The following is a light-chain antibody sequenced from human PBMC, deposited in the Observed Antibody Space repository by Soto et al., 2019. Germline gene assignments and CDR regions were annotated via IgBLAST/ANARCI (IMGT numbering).Light chain of an antibody. CDR1: QSVSSY. V-gene: IGKV3-11*01. J-gene: IGKJ3*01. Sequence: EIVLTQSPATLSLSPGERATLSCRASQSVSSYLAWYQQKPGQAPRLLIYDASNRATGIPARFSGSGSGTDFTLTISSLEPEDFAVYDCQQRSNWPHTFGPGTKVDIK. CDR2: DAS. CDR3: QQRSNWPHT.